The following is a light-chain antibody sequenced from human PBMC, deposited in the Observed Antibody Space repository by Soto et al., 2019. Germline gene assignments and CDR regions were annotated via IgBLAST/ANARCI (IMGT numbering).Light chain of an antibody. V-gene: IGKV1-39*01. CDR1: QSINNY. J-gene: IGKJ3*01. CDR3: QQSYSTLT. CDR2: AAS. Sequence: DIQMSQSPSSPSASVGDRVTITCRASQSINNYLSWYQQKPGRAPKLLIYAASSLHSGVPSRFSGSGSGTDFTLTISSLHPEDFATYYCQQSYSTLTFGPGTTVDVK.